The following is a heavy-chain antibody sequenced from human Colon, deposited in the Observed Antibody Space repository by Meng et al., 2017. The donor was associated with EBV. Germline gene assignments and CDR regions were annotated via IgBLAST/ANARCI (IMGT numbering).Heavy chain of an antibody. Sequence: LQQLWDGLLRSSATLYLTCAVFGGSFRGYYWSGIRQPPEKGVEWIGEINHSGSTNYNPSLKSRLTISVDTSKTQFSLKLSSVSAADTAVSYCARGDGSGSGNWFNHWGQGTLVTVSS. CDR1: GGSFRGYY. J-gene: IGHJ5*02. CDR2: INHSGST. D-gene: IGHD3-10*01. CDR3: ARGDGSGSGNWFNH. V-gene: IGHV4-34*01.